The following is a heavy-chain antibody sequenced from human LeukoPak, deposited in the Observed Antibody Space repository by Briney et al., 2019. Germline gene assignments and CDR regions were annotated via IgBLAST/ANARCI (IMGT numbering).Heavy chain of an antibody. CDR2: ITGSGGRT. J-gene: IGHJ4*02. CDR1: GFTFSSYA. V-gene: IGHV3-23*01. Sequence: PGGSLRLSCAASGFTFSSYAMNWVRQAPGKGLGWVSAITGSGGRTYYADSVKGRFTISRDNAKNSLYLQMNSLRAEDTAVYYCASQLNYGGTDYWGQGTLVTVSS. D-gene: IGHD4-23*01. CDR3: ASQLNYGGTDY.